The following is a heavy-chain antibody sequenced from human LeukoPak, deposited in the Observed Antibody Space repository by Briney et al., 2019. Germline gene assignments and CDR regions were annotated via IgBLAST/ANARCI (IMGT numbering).Heavy chain of an antibody. CDR1: GGSISSSSYY. J-gene: IGHJ4*02. Sequence: SETLSLTCTASGGSISSSSYYWGWIRQPPGKGLGWIGTIYYSGSTYYNPSLKSRVTISEDTSKNQFSLKLSSVTAADTAVYYCARPAYGSGSYSGFDYWGQGTLVTVSS. V-gene: IGHV4-39*01. CDR3: ARPAYGSGSYSGFDY. CDR2: IYYSGST. D-gene: IGHD3-10*01.